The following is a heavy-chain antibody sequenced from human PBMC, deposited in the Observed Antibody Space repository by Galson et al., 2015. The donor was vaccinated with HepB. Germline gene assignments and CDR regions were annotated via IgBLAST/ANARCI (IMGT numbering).Heavy chain of an antibody. CDR1: GGSISSGDYY. CDR2: IYYSGST. J-gene: IGHJ5*02. Sequence: TLSLTCTVSGGSISSGDYYWSWIRQPPGKGLEWIGYIYYSGSTYYNPSLKSRVTISVDTSKNQFSLKLSSVTAADTAVYYCARAYCGGDCYSNWFDPWGQGTLVTVSS. CDR3: ARAYCGGDCYSNWFDP. V-gene: IGHV4-30-4*01. D-gene: IGHD2-21*01.